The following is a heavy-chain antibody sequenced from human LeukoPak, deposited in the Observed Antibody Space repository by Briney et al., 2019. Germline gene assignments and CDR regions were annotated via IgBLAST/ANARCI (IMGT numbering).Heavy chain of an antibody. CDR1: GFTFSSYA. CDR2: ISYDGSNK. V-gene: IGHV3-30*04. Sequence: GGSLRLSCAASGFTFSSYAMHWVRQAPGKGLEWVAVISYDGSNKYYADSVKGRFTISRDNSKNTLYLQMNSLRAEDTAVYYCARPVWFGELGDYFDYWGQGTLVTVSS. D-gene: IGHD3-10*01. J-gene: IGHJ4*02. CDR3: ARPVWFGELGDYFDY.